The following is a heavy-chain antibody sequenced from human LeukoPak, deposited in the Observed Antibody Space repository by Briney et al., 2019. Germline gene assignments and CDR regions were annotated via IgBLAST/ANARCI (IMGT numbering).Heavy chain of an antibody. Sequence: AGGSLRLSCAASGFTVSSNYMSWVRQAPGKGLEWVSVIYSGGSTYYADSVKGRFTISRDNSKNTLYLQMNSLRAEDTAVYYCARDRVVPAATHSYYYYGMDVWGQGTTVTVSS. D-gene: IGHD2-2*01. CDR1: GFTVSSNY. CDR2: IYSGGST. V-gene: IGHV3-66*01. CDR3: ARDRVVPAATHSYYYYGMDV. J-gene: IGHJ6*02.